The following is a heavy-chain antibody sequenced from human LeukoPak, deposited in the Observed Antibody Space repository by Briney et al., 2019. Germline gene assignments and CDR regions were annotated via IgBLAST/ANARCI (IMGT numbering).Heavy chain of an antibody. J-gene: IGHJ3*02. D-gene: IGHD3-16*02. Sequence: SVKVSCKASGGTFSSYAISWVRQAPGQGLEWMGGIIPIFGTANYAQKFQGRVTITSDESTSTAYMELSSLRSEDTAVYYCANRHYDYVWGSYRAFDIWGQGTMVTVSS. V-gene: IGHV1-69*13. CDR1: GGTFSSYA. CDR2: IIPIFGTA. CDR3: ANRHYDYVWGSYRAFDI.